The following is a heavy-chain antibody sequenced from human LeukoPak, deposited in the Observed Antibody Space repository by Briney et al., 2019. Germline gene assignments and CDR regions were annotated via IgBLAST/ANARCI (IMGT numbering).Heavy chain of an antibody. CDR2: INHSGST. Sequence: PSETLSLTCAVYGGSFSDYYWSWIRQPPGKGLEWIGEINHSGSTNYNPSLKSRVTISVDTSKNQFSLKLSSVTAADTAVYYCARLGLLYYYYGMDVWGQGTTVTVSS. CDR3: ARLGLLYYYYGMDV. V-gene: IGHV4-34*01. D-gene: IGHD7-27*01. J-gene: IGHJ6*02. CDR1: GGSFSDYY.